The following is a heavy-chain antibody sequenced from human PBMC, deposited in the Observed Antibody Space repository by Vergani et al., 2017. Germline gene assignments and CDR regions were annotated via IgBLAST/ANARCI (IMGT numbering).Heavy chain of an antibody. CDR2: IDYSGST. D-gene: IGHD2-15*01. Sequence: QVQLQESGPGLVKPSETLSLTCTVSGGSISSYYWSWIRQPPGKGLEWIGYIDYSGSTNYYPSLKSRVTISVDTSKNQFSLKLSSVTAADTAVYYGARDVLYCSGGSCYSGAFDIWGQGTMVTVSS. CDR1: GGSISSYY. J-gene: IGHJ3*02. V-gene: IGHV4-59*01. CDR3: ARDVLYCSGGSCYSGAFDI.